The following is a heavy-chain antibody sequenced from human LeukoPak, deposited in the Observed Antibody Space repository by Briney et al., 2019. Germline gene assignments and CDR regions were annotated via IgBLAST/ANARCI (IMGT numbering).Heavy chain of an antibody. D-gene: IGHD6-13*01. V-gene: IGHV1-8*01. CDR1: GYTFTSYD. CDR2: MNPNSGNT. CDR3: ARDISSAGSDAFDI. Sequence: ASVKVSCKASGYTFTSYDINWVRQATGQGLEWMGWMNPNSGNTGYALKFQGRVTMTRNTSISTAYMELSSLRSEDTAVYYCARDISSAGSDAFDIWGQGTMVTVSS. J-gene: IGHJ3*02.